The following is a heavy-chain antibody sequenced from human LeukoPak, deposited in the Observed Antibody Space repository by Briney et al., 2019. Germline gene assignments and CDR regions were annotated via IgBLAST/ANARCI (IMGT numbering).Heavy chain of an antibody. CDR3: ARGSEEDYFDY. D-gene: IGHD2-15*01. CDR1: GGSISSSGYY. CDR2: INHSGST. V-gene: IGHV4-39*07. Sequence: SETLSLTCTVSGGSISSSGYYWSWIRQPPGKGLEWIGEINHSGSTNYNPSLKSRVTISVDTSKNQFSLKLSSVTAADTAVYYCARGSEEDYFDYWGQGTLVTVSS. J-gene: IGHJ4*02.